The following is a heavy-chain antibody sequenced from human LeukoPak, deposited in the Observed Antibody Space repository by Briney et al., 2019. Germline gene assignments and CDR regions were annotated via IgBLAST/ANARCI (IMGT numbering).Heavy chain of an antibody. CDR3: ARDYVQDY. CDR2: ISSSSSYI. Sequence: GGSLRLSCSASGFSFSSYTMTWVRQAPGKGLEWVSSISSSSSYIYYADSVKGRFTISRDNAKNSLYLQMNSLRDEDTAVYYCARDYVQDYWGQGTLVTVSS. CDR1: GFSFSSYT. D-gene: IGHD3-16*01. J-gene: IGHJ4*02. V-gene: IGHV3-21*01.